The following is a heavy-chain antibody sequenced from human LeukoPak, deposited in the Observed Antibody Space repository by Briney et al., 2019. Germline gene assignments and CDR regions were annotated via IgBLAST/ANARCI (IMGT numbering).Heavy chain of an antibody. CDR1: GDSFTGYV. Sequence: VASVKVSCKASGDSFTGYVTSWGRQAPGQGLEWMGWISAYNGNTNYAQKLQGRVTMTTDTSPSTAYMEQRSLTTHDPAVYYCARAEDARSRYGRSLCYYGIDTWGQGTPVTVS. J-gene: IGHJ6*02. D-gene: IGHD5-18*01. CDR3: ARAEDARSRYGRSLCYYGIDT. CDR2: ISAYNGNT. V-gene: IGHV1-18*01.